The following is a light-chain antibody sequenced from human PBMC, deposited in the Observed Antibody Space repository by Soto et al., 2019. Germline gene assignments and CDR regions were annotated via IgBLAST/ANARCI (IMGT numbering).Light chain of an antibody. CDR1: QNINTW. CDR3: QQYYGYPYT. V-gene: IGKV1-5*01. CDR2: DAS. Sequence: DIQMTQSPSTLSASIGDRITITCRASQNINTWLAWYQQKPGRAPKVLIYDASSLESGVPSRISGSGAGTEFILTISSLQLDYVATYYCQQYYGYPYTFGQGTKLEIK. J-gene: IGKJ2*01.